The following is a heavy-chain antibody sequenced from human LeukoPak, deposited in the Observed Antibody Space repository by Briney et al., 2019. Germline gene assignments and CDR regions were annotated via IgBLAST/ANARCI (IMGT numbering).Heavy chain of an antibody. CDR1: GYTFTSYG. V-gene: IGHV1-18*01. CDR3: ARTRPRPIVVVPAGFDY. J-gene: IGHJ4*02. Sequence: ASVKVSCKASGYTFTSYGISWVRQAPGQGLEWMGWISAYNGNTNYAQKLQGRVTITRNTSISTAYMELSSLRSEDTAVYYCARTRPRPIVVVPAGFDYWGQGTLVTVSS. D-gene: IGHD2-2*01. CDR2: ISAYNGNT.